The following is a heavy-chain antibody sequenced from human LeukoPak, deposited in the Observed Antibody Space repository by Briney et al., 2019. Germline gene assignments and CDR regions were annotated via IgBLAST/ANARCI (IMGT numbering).Heavy chain of an antibody. D-gene: IGHD2-8*01. V-gene: IGHV4-34*01. Sequence: SETLSLTCAVYGGSFSGYYWSWIRQPPGKGLEWIGEINHSGSTNYNPSLKSRVTISVDTSKNQFSLKLSSVTAADTAVYYCARMAGMGDAFDIWGQGTMVTVS. CDR2: INHSGST. CDR1: GGSFSGYY. CDR3: ARMAGMGDAFDI. J-gene: IGHJ3*02.